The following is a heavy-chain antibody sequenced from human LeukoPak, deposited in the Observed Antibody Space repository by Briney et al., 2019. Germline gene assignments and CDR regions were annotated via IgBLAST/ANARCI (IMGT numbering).Heavy chain of an antibody. J-gene: IGHJ4*02. CDR1: GGSFSGYY. D-gene: IGHD3-22*01. CDR3: ARGLYYDSSGYYFDY. V-gene: IGHV4-34*01. Sequence: PSETLSLTCAVYGGSFSGYYWSWIRQPPGKGLEWIGEINHSGSTNYNPSLKSRVTISVDTSKNQFSLKLSSVTAADTAVYYCARGLYYDSSGYYFDYWGQGTLVTVSS. CDR2: INHSGST.